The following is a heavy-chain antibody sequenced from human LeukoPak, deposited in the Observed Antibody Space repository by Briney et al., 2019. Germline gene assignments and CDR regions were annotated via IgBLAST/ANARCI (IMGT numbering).Heavy chain of an antibody. V-gene: IGHV1-58*01. D-gene: IGHD3-22*01. CDR1: GFTFTSPA. J-gene: IGHJ4*02. Sequence: GTSVNVSCKASGFTFTSPAGQWVRQARGQRLEGIGWIVVGSGKTNYVQKFQERVIITRDISTGTADMELSSQRSEDTAVYYCEAFPDSGVVVITDGQTSYFFEYWGQGTLVTVSS. CDR2: IVVGSGKT. CDR3: EAFPDSGVVVITDGQTSYFFEY.